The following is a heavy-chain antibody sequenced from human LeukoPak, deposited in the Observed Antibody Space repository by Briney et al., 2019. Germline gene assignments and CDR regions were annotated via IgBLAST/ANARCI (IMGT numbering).Heavy chain of an antibody. CDR1: GYSISSGYQ. V-gene: IGHV4-38-2*02. J-gene: IGHJ5*02. CDR3: ARDPRWLTPDCTSTSCYENYFDP. Sequence: SETLSLTCAVPGYSISSGYQWAWIRQSPGKGLEWIGSIFHSGSAHYSPSLKSRVTISVETSNNQFSLKMYSVTAADTAVYYCARDPRWLTPDCTSTSCYENYFDPWGQGTLVTVSS. D-gene: IGHD2-2*01. CDR2: IFHSGSA.